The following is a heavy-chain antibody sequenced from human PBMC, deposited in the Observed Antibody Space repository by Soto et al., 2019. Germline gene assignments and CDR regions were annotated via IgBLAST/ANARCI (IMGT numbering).Heavy chain of an antibody. V-gene: IGHV3-21*01. Sequence: GGSLRLSCAASGFTFSSYSMNWVRQAPGKGLEWVSSISSSSSYIYYADSVKGRFTISRDNAKNSLYLQMNSLRAEDTAVYYCARMATAAAPLDYWGQGTRVTVSS. CDR2: ISSSSSYI. CDR1: GFTFSSYS. D-gene: IGHD6-13*01. J-gene: IGHJ4*02. CDR3: ARMATAAAPLDY.